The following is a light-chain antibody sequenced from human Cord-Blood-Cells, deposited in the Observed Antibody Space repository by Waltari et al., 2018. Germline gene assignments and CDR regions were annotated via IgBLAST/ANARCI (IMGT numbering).Light chain of an antibody. J-gene: IGLJ3*02. V-gene: IGLV3-21*04. Sequence: SYVLTHPPSVSVAPGKTARITCGGNNIGSKSVPWYQQKPGQAPVLVTYYDSDRPSGIPERFSGSNSGNTATLTISRVEAGDEADYYCQVWDSSSDQVFGGGTKLTVL. CDR3: QVWDSSSDQV. CDR2: YDS. CDR1: NIGSKS.